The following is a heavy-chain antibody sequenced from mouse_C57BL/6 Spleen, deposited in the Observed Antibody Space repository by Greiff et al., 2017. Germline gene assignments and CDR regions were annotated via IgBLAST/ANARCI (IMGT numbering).Heavy chain of an antibody. Sequence: EVQLQQSGPELVKPGASVKISCKASGYTFTDYYMNWVKQSHGKSLEWIGDINPNNGGTSYNQKFKGKATLTVDKSSSTAYMELRSLTSEDSAVYYCARRGPRYYGSSYVWFAYWGQGTLVTVSA. CDR2: INPNNGGT. CDR1: GYTFTDYY. D-gene: IGHD1-1*01. J-gene: IGHJ3*01. V-gene: IGHV1-26*01. CDR3: ARRGPRYYGSSYVWFAY.